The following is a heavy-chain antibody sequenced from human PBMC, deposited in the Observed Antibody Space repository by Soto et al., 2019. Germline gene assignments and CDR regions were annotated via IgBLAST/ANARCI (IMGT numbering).Heavy chain of an antibody. CDR1: GGTFSSYA. V-gene: IGHV1-69*01. Sequence: QVQLVQSGAEVKKPGSSVKVSCKASGGTFSSYAISWVRQAPGQGLEWMGGIIPIFGTANYAQKFQGRVTITADESTSTADMELSSLRSEDTAVYYGASTIFGLVNNWCDPWGQGTLVTVSS. D-gene: IGHD3-3*01. CDR2: IIPIFGTA. J-gene: IGHJ5*02. CDR3: ASTIFGLVNNWCDP.